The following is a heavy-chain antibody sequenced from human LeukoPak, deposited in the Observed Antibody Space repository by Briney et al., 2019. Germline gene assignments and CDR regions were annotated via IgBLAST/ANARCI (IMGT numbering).Heavy chain of an antibody. CDR2: IYHSGST. J-gene: IGHJ3*02. D-gene: IGHD2-2*01. Sequence: SETLSLTCAVSGYSISSGYYWGWIRQPPGKGLEWIGSIYHSGSTYYNPSLKSRVTISVDTSKNQFSLKLSSVTAADTAVYYCAGEVVPAYDAFDIWGQGTMVTVSS. CDR3: AGEVVPAYDAFDI. CDR1: GYSISSGYY. V-gene: IGHV4-38-2*01.